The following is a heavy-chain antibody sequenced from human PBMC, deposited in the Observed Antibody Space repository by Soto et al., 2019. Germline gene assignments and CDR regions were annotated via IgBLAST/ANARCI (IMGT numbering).Heavy chain of an antibody. CDR2: IIPILGIA. CDR1: GGTFSSYT. D-gene: IGHD3-10*01. Sequence: QVQLVQSGAEVKKPGSSVKVSCKASGGTFSSYTISWVRQAPGQGLEWMGRIIPILGIANYAQKFQGRVTITANKSTSTAYMELSSLRSEDTAVYYCARDPGGIPMVRGVESWFDPWGQGTLVTVSS. V-gene: IGHV1-69*02. CDR3: ARDPGGIPMVRGVESWFDP. J-gene: IGHJ5*02.